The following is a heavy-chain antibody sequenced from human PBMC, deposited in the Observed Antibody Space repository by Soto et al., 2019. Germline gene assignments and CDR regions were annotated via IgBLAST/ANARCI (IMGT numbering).Heavy chain of an antibody. V-gene: IGHV3-30-3*01. CDR3: ARERYCSSVSCPTGAFDI. J-gene: IGHJ3*02. Sequence: PGGSLRLSCAASGFTFGSYAMHWVGQAPGKGLEWVAVISYDGSNKYYADSVKGRFTISRDNSKNTLYLQMNSLRAEDMAVYYCARERYCSSVSCPTGAFDIWGQGTMVTVSS. D-gene: IGHD2-2*01. CDR1: GFTFGSYA. CDR2: ISYDGSNK.